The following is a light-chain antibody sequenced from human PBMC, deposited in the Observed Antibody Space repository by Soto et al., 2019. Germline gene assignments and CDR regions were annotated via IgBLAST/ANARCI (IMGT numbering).Light chain of an antibody. CDR3: QVWDTSSDHWV. J-gene: IGLJ3*02. CDR2: DDS. Sequence: SYELTQPPSVSVAPGQTAKITCIENYVGSKSVNWYQQRPGQAPMLVVYDDSDRPSGIPERFSGSNSGNTATLTISRVEAGDEADYYCQVWDTSSDHWVFGGGTKVTVL. V-gene: IGLV3-21*02. CDR1: YVGSKS.